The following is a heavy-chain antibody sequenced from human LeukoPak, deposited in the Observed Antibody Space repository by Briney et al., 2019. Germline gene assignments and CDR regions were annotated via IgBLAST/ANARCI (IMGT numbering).Heavy chain of an antibody. CDR1: GGSISSASYY. V-gene: IGHV4-61*02. CDR3: ARRYGDYGYGWFDP. D-gene: IGHD4-17*01. CDR2: IYTSGSP. Sequence: SQTLSLTCTVSGGSISSASYYWSWIRQPAGKGLEWIGRIYTSGSPNYNPSLKSRVTISIDTSKNQFSLKLSSVTAADTAVYYCARRYGDYGYGWFDPWGQGTLVTVSS. J-gene: IGHJ5*02.